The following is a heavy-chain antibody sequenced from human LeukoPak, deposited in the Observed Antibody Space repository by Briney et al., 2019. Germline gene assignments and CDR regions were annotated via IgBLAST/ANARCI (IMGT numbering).Heavy chain of an antibody. CDR2: ISSSGSTI. V-gene: IGHV3-48*01. Sequence: PGGSLRLSCAASGFTVSSNYMSWVRQAPGKGLEWVSYISSSGSTIYYADSVKGRFTISRDNAKNSLYLQLNSLRPEDTAVYYCARASSVLHQDTVYYYFDYWGQGTLVTVSS. CDR1: GFTVSSNY. J-gene: IGHJ4*02. D-gene: IGHD5-18*01. CDR3: ARASSVLHQDTVYYYFDY.